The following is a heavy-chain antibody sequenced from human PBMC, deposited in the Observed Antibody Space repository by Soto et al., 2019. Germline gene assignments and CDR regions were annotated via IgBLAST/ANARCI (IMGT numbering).Heavy chain of an antibody. J-gene: IGHJ4*02. V-gene: IGHV3-30-3*01. Sequence: CLRLSXAACGLTFRIYAMHWVRQAPGKGLEWVAVISYDGSNKYYADSVKGRFTISRDNAKNTRYLQMNSLRAEDTAVYYFASFYGGVVLWGQGTMVTVSS. D-gene: IGHD3-16*01. CDR2: ISYDGSNK. CDR3: ASFYGGVVL. CDR1: GLTFRIYA.